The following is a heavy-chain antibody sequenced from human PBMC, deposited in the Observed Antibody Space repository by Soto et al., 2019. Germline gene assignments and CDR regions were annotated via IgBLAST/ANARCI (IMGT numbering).Heavy chain of an antibody. CDR1: GFTFTSSA. CDR2: IVVGSGNT. Sequence: ASVKVSCKASGFTFTSSAMQWVRQARGQRLEWIGWIVVGSGNTNYAQKFQERVTITRDMSTSTAYMELSSLRSEDTAVYYCAAGMGGTYYDILTGPDAFDIWGKGTMVTVSS. D-gene: IGHD3-9*01. J-gene: IGHJ3*02. V-gene: IGHV1-58*02. CDR3: AAGMGGTYYDILTGPDAFDI.